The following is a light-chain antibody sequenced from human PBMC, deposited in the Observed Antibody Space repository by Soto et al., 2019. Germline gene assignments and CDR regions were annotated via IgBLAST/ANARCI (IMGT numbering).Light chain of an antibody. Sequence: DSQMTQSPSSLSSSGGDGVTSTFQASQNINNYLNWYQQKPGRAPKLLIYDASNLEAGVPSRFRGSGSGTDFTFTISRLQPEDIATYYCQQYENLPTFGQGTRLEIK. CDR2: DAS. CDR3: QQYENLPT. J-gene: IGKJ5*01. V-gene: IGKV1-33*01. CDR1: QNINNY.